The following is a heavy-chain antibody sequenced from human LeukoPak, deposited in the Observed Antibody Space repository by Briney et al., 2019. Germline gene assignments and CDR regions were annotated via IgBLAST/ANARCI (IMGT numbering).Heavy chain of an antibody. V-gene: IGHV4-39*07. D-gene: IGHD4-11*01. Sequence: SETLSLTCTVSGGSISSSSYYWGWIRQPPGKGLEWIGSIYHSGSTYYNPSLKSRVTISVDTSKNQFSLKLSSVTAADTAVYYCARDLRTTTDDAFDIWGQGTMVTVSS. CDR3: ARDLRTTTDDAFDI. J-gene: IGHJ3*02. CDR2: IYHSGST. CDR1: GGSISSSSYY.